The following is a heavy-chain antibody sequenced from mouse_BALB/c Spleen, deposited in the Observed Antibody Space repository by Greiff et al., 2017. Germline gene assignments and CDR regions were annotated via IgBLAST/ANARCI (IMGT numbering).Heavy chain of an antibody. Sequence: EVHLVESGGGLVKPGGSLKLSCAASGFTFSSYAMSWVRQTPEKRLEWVASISSGGSTYYPDSVKGRFTISRDNARNILYLQMSSLRSEDTAMYYCARKYGNFPMDYWGQGTSVTVSS. CDR3: ARKYGNFPMDY. V-gene: IGHV5-6-5*01. D-gene: IGHD2-10*02. CDR1: GFTFSSYA. CDR2: ISSGGST. J-gene: IGHJ4*01.